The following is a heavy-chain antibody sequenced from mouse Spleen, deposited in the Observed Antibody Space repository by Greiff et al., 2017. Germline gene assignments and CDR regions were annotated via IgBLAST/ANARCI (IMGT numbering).Heavy chain of an antibody. D-gene: IGHD1-1*01. Sequence: EVQLQQSGPELVKPGASVKIPCKASGYTFTDYNMDWVKQSHGKSLEWIGDINPNNGGTIYNQKFKGKATLTVDKSSSTAYMGLRSLTSEDTAVYYCARSHYGSSSFAYWGQGTLVTVSA. CDR1: GYTFTDYN. J-gene: IGHJ3*01. V-gene: IGHV1-18*01. CDR3: ARSHYGSSSFAY. CDR2: INPNNGGT.